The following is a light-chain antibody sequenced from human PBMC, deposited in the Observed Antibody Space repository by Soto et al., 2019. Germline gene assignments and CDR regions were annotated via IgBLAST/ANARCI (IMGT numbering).Light chain of an antibody. CDR2: GAS. Sequence: EIVMTQSPATLSVSPGERATLYCRASQSVSSSYLAWYQHKPGRAPRLLIDGASSRATGIPDRFSGSGSGTDFTLTISSLQSEDFAIYYCQQYYDWPITLGQGTRLEIK. V-gene: IGKV3D-15*01. J-gene: IGKJ5*01. CDR1: QSVSSSY. CDR3: QQYYDWPIT.